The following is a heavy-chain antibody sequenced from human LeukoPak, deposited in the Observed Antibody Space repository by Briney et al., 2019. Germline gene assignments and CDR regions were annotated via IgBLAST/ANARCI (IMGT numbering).Heavy chain of an antibody. J-gene: IGHJ4*02. CDR2: IYYSGST. Sequence: SETLSLTCTVSGGSISSSSYYWGWIRQPPGKGLEWIGSIYYSGSTYYNPSLRSRVTISVDTSKNQFSLKLSSVTAADTAVYFCARARMWADYWGQGTLVTVSS. CDR3: ARARMWADY. V-gene: IGHV4-39*01. CDR1: GGSISSSSYY. D-gene: IGHD1-26*01.